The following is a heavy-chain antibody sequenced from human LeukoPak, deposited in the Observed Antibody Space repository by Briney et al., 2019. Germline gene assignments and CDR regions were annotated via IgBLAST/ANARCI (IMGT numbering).Heavy chain of an antibody. Sequence: GGSLRLSCTASGFTFGDYAMSWARQAPGKGLEWVGFIRSKAYGGTTEYAASVKGRFTVSRDDSKNIAYLQMNNLKTEDTAVYYCTRVSLVVASVFFDYWGQGTLVTVSS. V-gene: IGHV3-49*04. CDR2: IRSKAYGGTT. CDR1: GFTFGDYA. J-gene: IGHJ4*02. CDR3: TRVSLVVASVFFDY. D-gene: IGHD2-15*01.